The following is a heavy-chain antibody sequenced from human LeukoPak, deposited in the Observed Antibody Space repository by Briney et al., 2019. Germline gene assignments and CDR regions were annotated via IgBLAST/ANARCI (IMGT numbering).Heavy chain of an antibody. CDR2: INHSGST. V-gene: IGHV4-34*01. CDR3: ARGYSSGWNQYDY. J-gene: IGHJ4*02. Sequence: SETLSLTCAVYGGSFSGYYWSWIRQPPGKGLEWIGEINHSGSTNYNPSLKSRVTISVDTSKKQFSLKLSSVTAADTAVYYCARGYSSGWNQYDYWGQGTLVTVSS. D-gene: IGHD6-19*01. CDR1: GGSFSGYY.